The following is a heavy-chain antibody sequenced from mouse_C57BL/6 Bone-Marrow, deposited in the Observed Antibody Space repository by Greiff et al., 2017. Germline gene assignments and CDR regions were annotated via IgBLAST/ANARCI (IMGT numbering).Heavy chain of an antibody. CDR3: VRRGDGYYEVDY. D-gene: IGHD2-3*01. CDR2: IRSKSNNYAT. Sequence: EVQRVESGGGLVQPKGSLKLSCAASGFSFNTYAMNWVRQAPGKGLEWVARIRSKSNNYATYYADSVKDRFTISRDDSESMLYLQMNNLKTEDTAMYYCVRRGDGYYEVDYWGQGTSVTVSS. V-gene: IGHV10-1*01. CDR1: GFSFNTYA. J-gene: IGHJ4*01.